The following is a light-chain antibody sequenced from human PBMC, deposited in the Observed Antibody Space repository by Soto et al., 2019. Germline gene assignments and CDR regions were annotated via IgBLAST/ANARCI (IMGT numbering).Light chain of an antibody. V-gene: IGKV1-5*03. CDR1: QSISNW. CDR2: KAS. CDR3: QQYNGYRLA. Sequence: DIQMAQSPSSLSASVGDRVTCSGRASQSISNWLAWYQQKPGKAPKLLIYKASTLESGVPSRFSGSGSGTEFTLTISSLQADDFAIYYCQQYNGYRLAFGGGTKVDI. J-gene: IGKJ4*01.